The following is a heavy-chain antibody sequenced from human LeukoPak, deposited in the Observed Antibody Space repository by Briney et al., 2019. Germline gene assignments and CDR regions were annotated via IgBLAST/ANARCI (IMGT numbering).Heavy chain of an antibody. V-gene: IGHV3-21*01. CDR2: ISSSSSYI. CDR1: GFTFSSYS. CDR3: ARDPRGYCSSTSCCPDAFDI. Sequence: GGSLRLSCAASGFTFSSYSMNWVRQAPGKGLEWVSSISSSSSYIYYADSVKGRFTISRDNAKNSLYLQMNSLRAEDTAVYYCARDPRGYCSSTSCCPDAFDIWGQGTMVTVSS. J-gene: IGHJ3*02. D-gene: IGHD2-2*01.